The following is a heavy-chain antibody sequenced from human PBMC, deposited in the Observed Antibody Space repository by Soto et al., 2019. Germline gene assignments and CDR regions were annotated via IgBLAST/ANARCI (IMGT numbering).Heavy chain of an antibody. CDR1: GGSISSGRYY. Sequence: QLQLQESGPGLVKPSETLSLTCTVSGGSISSGRYYWGWIRQPPGKGLEWIGTIYYSGSTYYNPSLKSRVTISVATSKHQFSLKISSVTAADTAVSSCASHAVGVVNSWFDPWGQGTLVTVSS. V-gene: IGHV4-39*01. CDR2: IYYSGST. CDR3: ASHAVGVVNSWFDP. J-gene: IGHJ5*02. D-gene: IGHD3-3*01.